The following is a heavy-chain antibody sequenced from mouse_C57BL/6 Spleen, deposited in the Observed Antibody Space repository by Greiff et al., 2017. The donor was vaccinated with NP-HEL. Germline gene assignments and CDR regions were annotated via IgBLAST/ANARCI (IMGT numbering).Heavy chain of an antibody. V-gene: IGHV1-82*01. CDR3: ARSFYYYGSDWYFDV. CDR1: GYAFSSSW. Sequence: VQLQQSGPELVKPGASVKISCKASGYAFSSSWMNWVKQRPGKGLEWIGRIYPGDGDTNYNGKFKGKATLTADKSSSTAYMQLSSLTSEDSAVYVCARSFYYYGSDWYFDVWGTGTTVTVSS. CDR2: IYPGDGDT. J-gene: IGHJ1*03. D-gene: IGHD1-1*01.